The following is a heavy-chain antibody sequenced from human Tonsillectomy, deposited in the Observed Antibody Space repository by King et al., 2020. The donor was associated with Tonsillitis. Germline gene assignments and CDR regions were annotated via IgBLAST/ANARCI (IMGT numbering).Heavy chain of an antibody. CDR1: GYDFTSYW. CDR3: TRGLLRYSSGAYDALDF. V-gene: IGHV5-51*01. D-gene: IGHD5-18*01. J-gene: IGHJ3*01. Sequence: VQLVESGAEVKKPGESLEISCKGSGYDFTSYWIGWVRQMPGKGLEWMGIIFPGDSDTRYSPSFQGQVTISVDRSISTAYLQWSSLKASDTAMYYCTRGLLRYSSGAYDALDFWGQGTVVTVSS. CDR2: IFPGDSDT.